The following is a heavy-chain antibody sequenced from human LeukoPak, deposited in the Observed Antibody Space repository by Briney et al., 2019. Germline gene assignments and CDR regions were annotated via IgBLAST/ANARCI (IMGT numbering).Heavy chain of an antibody. V-gene: IGHV4-59*01. D-gene: IGHD3-10*01. CDR3: ARDVSASGLGFDY. Sequence: SETLSLTCTASGGSISSYYWSWIRQPPGKGLEWIGYIYYSGSTNYNPSLKSRVTISVDTSKNQFSLKLSSVTAADTAVYYCARDVSASGLGFDYWGQGTLVTVSS. CDR1: GGSISSYY. CDR2: IYYSGST. J-gene: IGHJ4*02.